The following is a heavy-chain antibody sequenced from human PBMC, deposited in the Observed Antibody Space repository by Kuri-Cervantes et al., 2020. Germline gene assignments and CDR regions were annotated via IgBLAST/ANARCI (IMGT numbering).Heavy chain of an antibody. V-gene: IGHV3-21*01. CDR2: ISSSSSYI. CDR1: GFTFSSYA. CDR3: ARDPPGGWTDY. J-gene: IGHJ4*02. D-gene: IGHD6-19*01. Sequence: GESLKISCAASGFTFSSYAMSWVRQAPGKELEWVSSISSSSSYIYYADSVKGRFTISRDNAKNSLYLQMSSLRAEDTAVYYCARDPPGGWTDYWGQGTLVTVSS.